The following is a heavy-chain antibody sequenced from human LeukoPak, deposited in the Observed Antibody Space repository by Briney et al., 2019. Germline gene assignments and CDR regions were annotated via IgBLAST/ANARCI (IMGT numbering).Heavy chain of an antibody. Sequence: ASVKVSCKASGYTFTSYYMHWVRQAPGQGLEWMGIINPSGGSTSYAQKFQGRVTMTRDASTSTVYMELNSLRSEDTAVYYCARSRTANAQDMGYYYGMDVWGQGTTVTVSS. CDR1: GYTFTSYY. D-gene: IGHD2-15*01. V-gene: IGHV1-46*01. CDR2: INPSGGST. CDR3: ARSRTANAQDMGYYYGMDV. J-gene: IGHJ6*02.